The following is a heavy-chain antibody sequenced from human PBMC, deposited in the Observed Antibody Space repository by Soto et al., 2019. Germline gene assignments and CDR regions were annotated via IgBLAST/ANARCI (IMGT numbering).Heavy chain of an antibody. Sequence: SETLSLTCTVSGGSLSSDSFFWGWIRQPPGKGLEWIGHIYFTGTSSYSPSLKSRVTMFVDTSKNNFSLRLTSVTAADTAVYYCVRREAVAGSQFDFWGQGTLVTVSS. J-gene: IGHJ4*02. CDR1: GGSLSSDSFF. V-gene: IGHV4-39*02. D-gene: IGHD6-19*01. CDR3: VRREAVAGSQFDF. CDR2: IYFTGTS.